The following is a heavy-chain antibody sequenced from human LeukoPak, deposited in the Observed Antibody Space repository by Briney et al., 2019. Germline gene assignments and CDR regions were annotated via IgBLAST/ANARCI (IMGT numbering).Heavy chain of an antibody. J-gene: IGHJ6*02. CDR2: ISYDGSNK. CDR3: AKVRDSGSYYFYRYYYYGMDV. V-gene: IGHV3-30*18. CDR1: GFTFSSYG. D-gene: IGHD1-26*01. Sequence: SGGSLRLSCAASGFTFSSYGMHWVRQAPGKGLEWVAVISYDGSNKYYADSVKGRFTISRDNSKNTLYLQMNSLRAEDTAVYYCAKVRDSGSYYFYRYYYYGMDVWGQGTTVTVSS.